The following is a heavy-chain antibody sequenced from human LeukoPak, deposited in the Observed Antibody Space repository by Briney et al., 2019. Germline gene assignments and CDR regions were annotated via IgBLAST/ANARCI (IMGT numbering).Heavy chain of an antibody. V-gene: IGHV3-23*01. Sequence: GGSLRLSCAASGFTFSSYAMNWVRQAPGKGLEWVSGISGSGGRTYYADSVKGRFTISRDNAKNSLYLQMNSLRAEDMALYYCAKGGSGSYTHNYFDYWGQGTLVTVSS. CDR3: AKGGSGSYTHNYFDY. J-gene: IGHJ4*02. CDR2: ISGSGGRT. CDR1: GFTFSSYA. D-gene: IGHD1-26*01.